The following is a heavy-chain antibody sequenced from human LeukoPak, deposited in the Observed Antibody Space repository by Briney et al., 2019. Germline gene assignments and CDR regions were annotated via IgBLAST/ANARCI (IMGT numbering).Heavy chain of an antibody. CDR1: GYTFTGYY. CDR3: ARDPGEIVGAMANWFDP. D-gene: IGHD1-26*01. Sequence: ASVKVSCKASGYTFTGYYMHWVRQAPGQGLEWMGWINPNSGGTNYAQKFQGRVTMTRDTSIGTAYMELSRLRSDDTAVYYCARDPGEIVGAMANWFDPWGQGTLVTVSS. V-gene: IGHV1-2*02. J-gene: IGHJ5*02. CDR2: INPNSGGT.